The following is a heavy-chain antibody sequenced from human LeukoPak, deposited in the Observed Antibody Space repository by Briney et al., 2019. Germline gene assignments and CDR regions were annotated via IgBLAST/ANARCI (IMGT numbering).Heavy chain of an antibody. D-gene: IGHD3-3*01. CDR1: GFTFSSYN. Sequence: GGSLRLSCAASGFTFSSYNMNWVRQAPGKGLERVSSISSSSSYIYYADSVKGRFTISRDNAKNSLYLQMNSLRAEDTAVYYCARVDIKLTIFGVVTSFYWYFDLWGRGTLVTVSS. CDR3: ARVDIKLTIFGVVTSFYWYFDL. CDR2: ISSSSSYI. V-gene: IGHV3-21*01. J-gene: IGHJ2*01.